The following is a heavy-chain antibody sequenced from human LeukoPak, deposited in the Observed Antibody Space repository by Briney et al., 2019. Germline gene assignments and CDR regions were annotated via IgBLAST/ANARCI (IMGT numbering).Heavy chain of an antibody. Sequence: GGSLRLSCAASGFTFDDYAMHWVRQAPGKGLEWVSGISWNSGSIGYADSVKGRFTISRDNAKNSLYLQMNSLRAEGTALYYCAKDMRSSGWRDAFDIWGQGTMVTVSS. CDR2: ISWNSGSI. CDR3: AKDMRSSGWRDAFDI. V-gene: IGHV3-9*01. J-gene: IGHJ3*02. CDR1: GFTFDDYA. D-gene: IGHD6-19*01.